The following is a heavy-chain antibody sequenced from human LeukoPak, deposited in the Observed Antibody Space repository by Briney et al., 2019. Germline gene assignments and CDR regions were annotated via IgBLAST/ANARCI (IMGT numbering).Heavy chain of an antibody. D-gene: IGHD5-24*01. CDR2: ISGSASST. Sequence: GGSLRLSCAASGFTFSNYAMSWVRQAPGKGLEWVSAISGSASSTYHADSVKGRFTISRDNSKNTLYLQMNSLRAEDTAVYYCARAPGRRDGYNGFDYWGQGTLVTVSS. J-gene: IGHJ4*02. V-gene: IGHV3-23*01. CDR1: GFTFSNYA. CDR3: ARAPGRRDGYNGFDY.